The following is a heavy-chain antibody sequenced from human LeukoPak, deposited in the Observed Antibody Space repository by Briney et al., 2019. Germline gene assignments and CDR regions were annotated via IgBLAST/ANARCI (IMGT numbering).Heavy chain of an antibody. CDR2: IYWDDDK. CDR1: GFSLSTSGVG. Sequence: SGPTLVHPTQTLTLTCTFSGFSLSTSGVGVAWIRQPPAKALEWLALIYWDDDKRYSPSLKSRLTITKDTSKKQVVLTMTNMDPVDTATYYCARSSDLYDSSGSYPYYFDYWGQGTLVTVSS. J-gene: IGHJ4*02. V-gene: IGHV2-5*02. D-gene: IGHD3-22*01. CDR3: ARSSDLYDSSGSYPYYFDY.